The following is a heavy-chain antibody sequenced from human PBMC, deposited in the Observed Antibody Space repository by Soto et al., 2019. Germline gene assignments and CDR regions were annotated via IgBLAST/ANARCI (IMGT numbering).Heavy chain of an antibody. J-gene: IGHJ4*02. D-gene: IGHD4-17*01. CDR1: GGSISSGDYY. Sequence: SETLSLTCTVSGGSISSGDYYWSWIRQPPGKGLEWIGYIYYSGSTYYNPSLKSRVTISVDTSKNQFSLKLSSVTAADTAVYYCARGRGDDYGDYTVFDYWGQGTLVTVSS. V-gene: IGHV4-30-4*01. CDR3: ARGRGDDYGDYTVFDY. CDR2: IYYSGST.